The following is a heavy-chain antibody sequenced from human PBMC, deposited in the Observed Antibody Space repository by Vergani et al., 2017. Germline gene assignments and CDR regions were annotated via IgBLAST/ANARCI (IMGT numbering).Heavy chain of an antibody. J-gene: IGHJ6*02. V-gene: IGHV3-23*01. CDR1: GFTFSSYA. Sequence: EVQLLESGGGLVQPGGSLRLPCAASGFTFSSYAMSWVRQAPGKGLEWVSAISGSGGSTYYADSVKGRFTISRDNSKNTLYLQMNSLRAEDTAVYYCARDIIVVVTATYGMDVWGQGTTVTVSS. CDR3: ARDIIVVVTATYGMDV. CDR2: ISGSGGST. D-gene: IGHD2-21*02.